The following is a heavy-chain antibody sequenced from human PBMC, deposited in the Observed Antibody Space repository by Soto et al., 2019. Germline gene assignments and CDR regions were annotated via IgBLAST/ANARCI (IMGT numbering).Heavy chain of an antibody. Sequence: QVQLQQWGAGLLKPSETLSLTCAVYGGSFSGYYWSWIRQPPGKGLEWIGEINHSGSTNYNPSLKSRVTISVDTSKNQFSRKLSSVTAADTAVYYCARGRYCSSTSCYRTDDYWGQGTLVTVSS. D-gene: IGHD2-2*01. J-gene: IGHJ4*02. CDR1: GGSFSGYY. V-gene: IGHV4-34*01. CDR2: INHSGST. CDR3: ARGRYCSSTSCYRTDDY.